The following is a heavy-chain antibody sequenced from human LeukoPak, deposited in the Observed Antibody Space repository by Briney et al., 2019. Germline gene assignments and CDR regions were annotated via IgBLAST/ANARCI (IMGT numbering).Heavy chain of an antibody. CDR1: GGSFSGYY. D-gene: IGHD3-10*01. CDR3: ARARGSFDY. J-gene: IGHJ4*02. Sequence: SETLSLTCAVYGGSFSGYYWSWIRQPPGKGLEWIGEINHSGSTNYNPSLKSRVTISEDTSKNQFSLKLSSVTAADTAVYYCARARGSFDYWGQGTLVTVSS. CDR2: INHSGST. V-gene: IGHV4-34*01.